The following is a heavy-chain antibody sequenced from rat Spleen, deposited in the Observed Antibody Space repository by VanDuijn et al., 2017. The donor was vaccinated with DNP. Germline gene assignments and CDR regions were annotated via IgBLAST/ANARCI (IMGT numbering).Heavy chain of an antibody. Sequence: EVQLVESGGGLVQPGRCLKLSCAAPGFTFSNYVMSWVRQAPPKGLEWVASITDSGGSTYYRGSVKGRFTISRDNAKSTLYLQMDSLRSEDTATYYCGTETTRVPMDAWGQGVMVTVSS. CDR3: GTETTRVPMDA. CDR2: ITDSGGST. D-gene: IGHD1-4*01. J-gene: IGHJ2*01. V-gene: IGHV5-19*01. CDR1: GFTFSNYV.